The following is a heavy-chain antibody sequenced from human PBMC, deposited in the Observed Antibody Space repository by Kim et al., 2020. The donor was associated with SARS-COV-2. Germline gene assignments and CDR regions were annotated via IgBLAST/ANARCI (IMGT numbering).Heavy chain of an antibody. CDR2: ISYDGSNK. V-gene: IGHV3-30-3*01. J-gene: IGHJ4*02. D-gene: IGHD2-15*01. CDR3: ARVGGGGLGYFDY. Sequence: GGSLRLSCAASGFTFSSYAMHWVRQAPGKGLEWVAVISYDGSNKYYADSVKGRFTISRDNSKNTRYLQMNSLRAEDTAVYYCARVGGGGLGYFDYWGQGTLVTVSS. CDR1: GFTFSSYA.